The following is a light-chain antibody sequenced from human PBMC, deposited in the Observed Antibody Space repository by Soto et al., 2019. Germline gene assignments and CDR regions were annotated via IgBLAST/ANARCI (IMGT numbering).Light chain of an antibody. Sequence: DIQMTQSPSSLSASVGDRVTITCRASQSISSYLNWYQQKPGKAPKLLIYAASSLQSGVPSRFSGSGSGTDFTLTISSLQPEDSAIYYCQQSYSTPYTFGQGTKLEIK. CDR3: QQSYSTPYT. V-gene: IGKV1-39*01. CDR2: AAS. J-gene: IGKJ2*01. CDR1: QSISSY.